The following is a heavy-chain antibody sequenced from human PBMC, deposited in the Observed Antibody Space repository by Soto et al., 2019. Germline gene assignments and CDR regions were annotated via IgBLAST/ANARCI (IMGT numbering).Heavy chain of an antibody. V-gene: IGHV3-30-3*01. D-gene: IGHD2-2*02. CDR1: GFTFSSYA. CDR3: ARDCSSTSCYILGY. CDR2: ISYDGSNK. J-gene: IGHJ4*02. Sequence: PGGSLRLSCAASGFTFSSYAMHWVRQAPGKGLEWVAVISYDGSNKYYADSVKGRFTISRDNSKNTLYLQMNSLRAEDTAVYYCARDCSSTSCYILGYWGQGTLVP.